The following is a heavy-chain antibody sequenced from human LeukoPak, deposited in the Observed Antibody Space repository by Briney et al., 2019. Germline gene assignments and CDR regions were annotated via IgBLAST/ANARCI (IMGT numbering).Heavy chain of an antibody. CDR2: ISHSGST. CDR1: GASISRPYW. V-gene: IGHV4-4*02. J-gene: IGHJ4*02. CDR3: GRDGGSDQYYFDL. D-gene: IGHD6-19*01. Sequence: PSETLSLTCAVSGASISRPYWCSWVRHPPREEREWIGEISHSGSTHYNPSLNNRVTISVDNSKNQVLLQLSSVTAEDTAMYYCGRDGGSDQYYFDLWGQGTLVTVSS.